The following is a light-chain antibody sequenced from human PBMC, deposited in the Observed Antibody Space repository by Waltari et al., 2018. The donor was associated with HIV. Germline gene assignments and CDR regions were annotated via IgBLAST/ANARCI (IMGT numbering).Light chain of an antibody. CDR3: QQYHSPPNT. J-gene: IGKJ2*01. CDR2: WPS. V-gene: IGKV4-1*01. CDR1: QKLLHNNQNF. Sequence: DIVMTQSPDSLTVSLGERTTTKCKSRQKLLHNNQNFLAWYQQRPGQSPRLLIYWPSTRDSGLPGRFSGSGSGTDFTLTISSLQAADVAVYYCQQYHSPPNTFGQGTKVE.